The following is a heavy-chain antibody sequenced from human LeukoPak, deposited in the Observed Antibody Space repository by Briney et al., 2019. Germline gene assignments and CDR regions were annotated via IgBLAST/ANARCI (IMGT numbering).Heavy chain of an antibody. V-gene: IGHV3-74*01. J-gene: IGHJ6*02. Sequence: GGSLRLSCAASGFTFSSYWMHWVRQAPGKGLVWVSRINSDGSSTSYADSVKGRFTISRGNAKNTLYLQMNSLRAEDTAVYYCASRDPPYYYGSGSYWTYGMDVWGQGTTVTVSS. CDR1: GFTFSSYW. CDR3: ASRDPPYYYGSGSYWTYGMDV. D-gene: IGHD3-10*01. CDR2: INSDGSST.